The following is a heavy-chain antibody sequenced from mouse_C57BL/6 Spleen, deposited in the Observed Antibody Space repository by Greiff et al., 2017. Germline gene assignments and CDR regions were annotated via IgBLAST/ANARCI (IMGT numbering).Heavy chain of an antibody. CDR1: GYSFTDYN. CDR2: INPNYGTT. Sequence: EVKLVESGPELVKPGASVKISCKASGYSFTDYNMNWVKQSNGKSLEWIGVINPNYGTTSYNQKFKGKATLTVDQSSSTAYMQLNSLTSEDSAVYYCAREGAYYSNYNYAMDYWGQGTSVTVSS. CDR3: AREGAYYSNYNYAMDY. V-gene: IGHV1-39*01. D-gene: IGHD2-5*01. J-gene: IGHJ4*01.